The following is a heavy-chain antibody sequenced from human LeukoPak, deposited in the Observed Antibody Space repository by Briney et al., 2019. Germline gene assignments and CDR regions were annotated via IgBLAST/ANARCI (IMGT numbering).Heavy chain of an antibody. V-gene: IGHV3-21*01. CDR1: GFTFSNYS. CDR3: ARVRGYYDSSLSDAFDN. CDR2: ISSSSSYI. J-gene: IGHJ3*02. Sequence: GGSLRLSCAASGFTFSNYSMNWVRQAPGKGLEWVSSISSSSSYIYYADSVKGRFTISRDNAKNSLCLQMNSLRAEDTAVYYCARVRGYYDSSLSDAFDNWGQGTMVTVSS. D-gene: IGHD3-22*01.